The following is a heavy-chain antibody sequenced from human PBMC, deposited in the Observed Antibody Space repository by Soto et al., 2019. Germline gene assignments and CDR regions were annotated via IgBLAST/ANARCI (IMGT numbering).Heavy chain of an antibody. Sequence: SVKVSCKASGGTFSSYAISWVRQAPGQGLEWMGGIIPIFGTANYAQKFQGRVTITADESTSTAYMELSSLRSEDTAVYYCARRITSDFWSGYYRYYYYYGMDVWGQGTTVTV. CDR3: ARRITSDFWSGYYRYYYYYGMDV. J-gene: IGHJ6*02. CDR2: IIPIFGTA. D-gene: IGHD3-3*01. V-gene: IGHV1-69*13. CDR1: GGTFSSYA.